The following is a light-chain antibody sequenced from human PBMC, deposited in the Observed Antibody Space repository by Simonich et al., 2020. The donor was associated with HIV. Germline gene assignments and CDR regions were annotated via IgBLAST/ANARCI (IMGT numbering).Light chain of an antibody. Sequence: EIVLTQSPATLSLSPGERATLSCRASHDVSSPLAWYQQKPGQAPRLLIYDASNRAAGIPARFSGSGSGTDFTLTISSLEPEDFAVYYCQQRSNWLTFGGGTKVEIK. CDR2: DAS. CDR1: HDVSSP. V-gene: IGKV3-11*01. J-gene: IGKJ4*01. CDR3: QQRSNWLT.